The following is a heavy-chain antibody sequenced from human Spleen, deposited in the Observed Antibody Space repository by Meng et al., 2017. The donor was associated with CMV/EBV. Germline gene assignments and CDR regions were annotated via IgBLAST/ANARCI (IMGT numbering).Heavy chain of an antibody. Sequence: FSGYQYSWVRQPPGKGLEWIGEINHRGSTNYNPSLKSRVTMSLDTSKNQFSLKLSSVTAADTAIYYCARDLDRCGGDCFSPSYRFDPWGQGTLVTVSS. CDR2: INHRGST. V-gene: IGHV4-34*01. CDR1: FSGYQ. CDR3: ARDLDRCGGDCFSPSYRFDP. D-gene: IGHD2-21*01. J-gene: IGHJ5*02.